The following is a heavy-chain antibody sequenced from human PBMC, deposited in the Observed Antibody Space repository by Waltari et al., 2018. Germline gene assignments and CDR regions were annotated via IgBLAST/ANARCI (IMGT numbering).Heavy chain of an antibody. D-gene: IGHD3-22*01. J-gene: IGHJ3*02. CDR3: ARDYYDSSGYHYDAFDI. CDR2: IYYSGST. V-gene: IGHV4-59*01. Sequence: QVQLQESGPGLVKPSETLSLTCTVSGGSISSYYWSWIRKPPGKGLEWIGYIYYSGSTNYNPSLKIRVTISVDTSKNQFSLKLSSVTAADTAVYYCARDYYDSSGYHYDAFDIWGQGTMVTVSS. CDR1: GGSISSYY.